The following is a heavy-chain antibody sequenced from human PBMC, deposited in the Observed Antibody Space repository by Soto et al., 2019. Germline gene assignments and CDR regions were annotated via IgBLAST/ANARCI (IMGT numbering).Heavy chain of an antibody. D-gene: IGHD1-26*01. CDR1: GFTVSSNY. CDR3: ARDHTTYYFDS. J-gene: IGHJ4*01. CDR2: IYSGGST. Sequence: EVQLVESGGGLGQPGGSLRLACAASGFTVSSNYMSWVRQAPGKGLELVSVIYSGGSTYYADSVKGRFTISRDNSKNTLYVQMNSMRAEDTAVYYCARDHTTYYFDSWGHGTLVTVSS. V-gene: IGHV3-66*01.